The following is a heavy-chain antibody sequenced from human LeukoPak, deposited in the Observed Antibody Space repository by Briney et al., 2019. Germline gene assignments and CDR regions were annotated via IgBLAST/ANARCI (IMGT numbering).Heavy chain of an antibody. D-gene: IGHD6-6*01. CDR2: IYYSGST. V-gene: IGHV4-39*07. CDR1: GGSISSSSYY. J-gene: IGHJ2*01. Sequence: SETLSLTCTVSGGSISSSSYYWGWIRQPPGKGLEWIGSIYYSGSTYYNPSLKSRVTISVGTSKNQFSLKLSSVTAADTAVYYCARAHIAARLRYFDLWGRGTLVTVSS. CDR3: ARAHIAARLRYFDL.